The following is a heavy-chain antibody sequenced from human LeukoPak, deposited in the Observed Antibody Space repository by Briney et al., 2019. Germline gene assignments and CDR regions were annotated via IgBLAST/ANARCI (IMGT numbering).Heavy chain of an antibody. V-gene: IGHV3-7*04. CDR3: AREIPQQLVAMDV. CDR1: GFTFSSYW. CDR2: INEVGGGK. D-gene: IGHD6-13*01. Sequence: QPGGSLRLSCAASGFTFSSYWMTWFRQAPGKGLEWVANINEVGGGKYYVDSVKGRFTISRDNAKNSLYLQMNGLRAEDTAVYYCAREIPQQLVAMDVWGQGTTVTVSS. J-gene: IGHJ6*02.